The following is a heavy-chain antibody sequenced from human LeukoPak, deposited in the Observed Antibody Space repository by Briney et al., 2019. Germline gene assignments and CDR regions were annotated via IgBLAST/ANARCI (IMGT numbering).Heavy chain of an antibody. J-gene: IGHJ4*02. V-gene: IGHV3-9*01. CDR1: GFTLDDYA. D-gene: IGHD3-10*01. Sequence: PGRSLRLSCAASGFTLDDYAMHWVRQAPGKGLEWVSGISWNSGSIGYADSVKGRFTISRDNAKNSLYLQMNSLRAEDTALYYCAKDPNYYGSGSYDYWGQGTLVTVSS. CDR3: AKDPNYYGSGSYDY. CDR2: ISWNSGSI.